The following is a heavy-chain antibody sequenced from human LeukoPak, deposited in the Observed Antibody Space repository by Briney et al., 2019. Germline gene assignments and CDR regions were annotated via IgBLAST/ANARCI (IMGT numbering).Heavy chain of an antibody. CDR2: INHSGST. J-gene: IGHJ6*04. Sequence: SETLSLTCAAYGGSFSGYYWSWIRQPPGKGLEWIGEINHSGSTNYNPSLKSRVTISVDTSKNQFSLKLSSVTAADTAVYYCARGRRITMVRGVRGGLDVWGKGTTVTVSS. CDR1: GGSFSGYY. CDR3: ARGRRITMVRGVRGGLDV. D-gene: IGHD3-10*01. V-gene: IGHV4-34*01.